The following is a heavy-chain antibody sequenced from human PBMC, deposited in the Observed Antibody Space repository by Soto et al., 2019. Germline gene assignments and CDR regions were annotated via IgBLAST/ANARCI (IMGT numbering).Heavy chain of an antibody. CDR2: IHPGDSET. V-gene: IGHV5-51*01. D-gene: IGHD5-18*01. CDR3: ARQGGEDTPMSIDY. CDR1: GYSFTTYW. J-gene: IGHJ4*02. Sequence: PGESLKISCRVSGYSFTTYWIGWVRQMSGKGLEWIGIIHPGDSETRYSPSFQGHVTISADRSINTAYLQWSSLRASDTAMYYCARQGGEDTPMSIDYWGQGTLVTVSS.